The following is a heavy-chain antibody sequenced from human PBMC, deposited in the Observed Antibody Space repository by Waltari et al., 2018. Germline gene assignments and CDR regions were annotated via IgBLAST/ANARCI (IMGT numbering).Heavy chain of an antibody. J-gene: IGHJ4*02. Sequence: EVQLVESGGGLVQPGGSLRLSCAASGFTFSSYEMNWVRQAPGKGLEWVSYISSSGSTIYYADSVKGRFTISRDNAKNSLYLQMNSLRVEDTAIYYCARVSKGIHFDYWGQGTLVTVSS. CDR1: GFTFSSYE. CDR2: ISSSGSTI. V-gene: IGHV3-48*03. CDR3: ARVSKGIHFDY.